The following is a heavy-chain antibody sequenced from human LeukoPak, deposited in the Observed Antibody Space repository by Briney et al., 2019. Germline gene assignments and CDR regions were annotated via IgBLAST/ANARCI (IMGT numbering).Heavy chain of an antibody. Sequence: GGSLRLSCAASGFIFSNAGMNWVPQAPGKGLEWVGRIKSKTDGGTTDYAAPVKGRFTISRDDSKSKLYLHMKSLKTEDTAMYYCIRYGYNLLEYSQHWGQGTLVTVSS. V-gene: IGHV3-15*07. CDR3: IRYGYNLLEYSQH. D-gene: IGHD5-24*01. J-gene: IGHJ1*01. CDR2: IKSKTDGGTT. CDR1: GFIFSNAG.